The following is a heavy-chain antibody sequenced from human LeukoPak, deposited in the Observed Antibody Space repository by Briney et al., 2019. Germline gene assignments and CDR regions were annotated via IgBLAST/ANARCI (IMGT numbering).Heavy chain of an antibody. V-gene: IGHV4-59*12. CDR1: GGSISGYY. CDR2: LYYMRGA. CDR3: AGDPIAVAGNVFDF. J-gene: IGHJ3*01. D-gene: IGHD6-19*01. Sequence: SETLSLTCTVSGGSISGYYWSWSRQPPGKGVEWIGNLYYMRGAWYKSSLKSRVTTSVDTSRNEFSLKLSSVTAADTAVYYCAGDPIAVAGNVFDFWGRGTVVTVSS.